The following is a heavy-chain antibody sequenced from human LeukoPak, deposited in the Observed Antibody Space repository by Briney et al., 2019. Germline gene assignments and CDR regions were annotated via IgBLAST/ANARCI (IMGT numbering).Heavy chain of an antibody. CDR3: AHATQRLPTIMIDAFDI. CDR2: LIPLFGTP. J-gene: IGHJ3*02. Sequence: SVKVSCRASGGTFNNYAINWVRQAPGQGLEWVGRLIPLFGTPNYAQKFQGKVTITADESTSTFYMDLSGLRSEDTAVYYCAHATQRLPTIMIDAFDIWGQGTRVTVSS. D-gene: IGHD5-24*01. V-gene: IGHV1-69*13. CDR1: GGTFNNYA.